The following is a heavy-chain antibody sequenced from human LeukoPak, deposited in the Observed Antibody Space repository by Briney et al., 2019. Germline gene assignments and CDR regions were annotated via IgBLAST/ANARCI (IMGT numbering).Heavy chain of an antibody. V-gene: IGHV3-15*01. CDR3: ARDGRPYYDFWSGYAAFDY. Sequence: PGGSLRLSCAASGFTVNNAWMSWVRQAPGKGLEWVGRIKSKTDGGTTDYAALVKGRFTISRDDSKNMLYLQINSLRAEDTAVYYCARDGRPYYDFWSGYAAFDYWGQGTLVTVSS. CDR1: GFTVNNAW. CDR2: IKSKTDGGTT. D-gene: IGHD3-3*01. J-gene: IGHJ4*02.